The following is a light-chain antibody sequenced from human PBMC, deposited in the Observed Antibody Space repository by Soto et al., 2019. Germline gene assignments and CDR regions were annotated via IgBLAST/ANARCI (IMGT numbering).Light chain of an antibody. CDR3: QSYDSSLSGYV. Sequence: QSVLTQPHSVSGAPGQRVTISCTGSSSNIGAGYDVNWYQQLPGTAPKLLIYGNSNRPSGVPDRFSGSKSDTSASLAITGLQAEDEADYYCQSYDSSLSGYVFGTGTKVTVL. CDR2: GNS. V-gene: IGLV1-40*01. J-gene: IGLJ1*01. CDR1: SSNIGAGYD.